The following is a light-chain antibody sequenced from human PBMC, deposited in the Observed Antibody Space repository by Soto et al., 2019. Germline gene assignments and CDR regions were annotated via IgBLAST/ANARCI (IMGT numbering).Light chain of an antibody. CDR3: QQYNDYSYT. V-gene: IGKV1-39*01. CDR2: AAS. CDR1: QSISSY. Sequence: DIQMTQSPSSLSASVGDRVTITCRASQSISSYLNWYQQKPGKAPKLLIYAASSLQSGVPSRFSGSGSETDFTLTISSLQPEDFATYYCQQYNDYSYTFGPGTNLEIK. J-gene: IGKJ2*01.